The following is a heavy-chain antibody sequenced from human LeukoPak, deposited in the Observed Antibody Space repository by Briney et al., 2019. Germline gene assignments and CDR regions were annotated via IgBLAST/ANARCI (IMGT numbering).Heavy chain of an antibody. V-gene: IGHV3-48*01. Sequence: GGSLRLSCAASRFTFSSSSMSWVRQAPGKGLEWVSYISSSSSTLYYADSVKGRFTISRDNAKNSLYLQMNCLRAEDTAVYYCARARSGYYWDYWGQGTLVTVSS. CDR1: RFTFSSSS. CDR3: ARARSGYYWDY. CDR2: ISSSSSTL. J-gene: IGHJ4*02. D-gene: IGHD3-22*01.